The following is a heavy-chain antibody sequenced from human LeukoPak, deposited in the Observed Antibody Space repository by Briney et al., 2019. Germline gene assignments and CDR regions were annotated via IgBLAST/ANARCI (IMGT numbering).Heavy chain of an antibody. CDR2: INAGNGNT. J-gene: IGHJ3*02. CDR3: ARGPHTSSWYKHAFDI. D-gene: IGHD6-13*01. CDR1: GYPFTIYA. V-gene: IGHV1-3*01. Sequence: ASVKVSCKASGYPFTIYAMHWVRPAPGQRLEWMGWINAGNGNTKYSQKFQGRVTITRDTSASTAYMELSSLRSEDTAVYYCARGPHTSSWYKHAFDIRAQGTMVTVSS.